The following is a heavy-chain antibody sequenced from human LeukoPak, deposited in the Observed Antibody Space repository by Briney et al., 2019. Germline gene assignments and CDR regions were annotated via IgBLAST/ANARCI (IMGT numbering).Heavy chain of an antibody. CDR2: ISGSGGST. CDR1: GGTFSSFG. CDR3: AKDGDIVATTHFDY. J-gene: IGHJ4*02. D-gene: IGHD5-12*01. Sequence: AGTLSLSCAASGGTFSSFGLSWVRQAPGKGLEWVSAISGSGGSTYYSDPVMGRFTTSRDNSNNTLFLQMNSLRAEDTALYYCAKDGDIVATTHFDYWGQGTLVTVSS. V-gene: IGHV3-23*01.